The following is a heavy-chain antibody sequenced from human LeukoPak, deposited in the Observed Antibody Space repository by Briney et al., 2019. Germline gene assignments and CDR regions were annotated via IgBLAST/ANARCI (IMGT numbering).Heavy chain of an antibody. V-gene: IGHV3-30*04. D-gene: IGHD6-6*01. Sequence: GGSLRLSCAASGFTFSSYAMHWVRQAPGKGLEWMAVISYDGSNKYYADSVKGRFTISRDNSKNTLYLQMNSLRAEDTAVYYCARGGSIAAPLDYWGQGTLVTVSS. CDR2: ISYDGSNK. CDR1: GFTFSSYA. J-gene: IGHJ4*02. CDR3: ARGGSIAAPLDY.